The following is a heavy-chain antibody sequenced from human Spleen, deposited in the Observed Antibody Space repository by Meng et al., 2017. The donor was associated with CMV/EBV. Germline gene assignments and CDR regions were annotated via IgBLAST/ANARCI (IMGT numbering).Heavy chain of an antibody. J-gene: IGHJ5*02. CDR1: GFTFSSYS. V-gene: IGHV3-21*04. Sequence: GESLKISCAASGFTFSSYSMNWVRQAPGKGLEWVSSISSSSSYIYYADSVKGRFTISRDNAKNSLYLQMNSLRAEDTAVYYCARGNYGSGSDNWFDPWGQGTLVTVSS. D-gene: IGHD3-10*01. CDR3: ARGNYGSGSDNWFDP. CDR2: ISSSSSYI.